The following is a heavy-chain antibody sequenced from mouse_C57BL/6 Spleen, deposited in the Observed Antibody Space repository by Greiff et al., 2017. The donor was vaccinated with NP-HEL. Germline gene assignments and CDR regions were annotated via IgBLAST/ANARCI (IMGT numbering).Heavy chain of an antibody. J-gene: IGHJ2*01. Sequence: VQLKESGGGLVKPGGSLKLSCAASGFTFSDYGMHWVRQAPEKGLEWVAYISSGSSTIYYADTVKGRFTISRDNAKNTLFLQMTSLRSEDTAMYYCARTVVAFYYFDYWGQGTTLTVSS. CDR2: ISSGSSTI. D-gene: IGHD1-1*01. CDR3: ARTVVAFYYFDY. CDR1: GFTFSDYG. V-gene: IGHV5-17*01.